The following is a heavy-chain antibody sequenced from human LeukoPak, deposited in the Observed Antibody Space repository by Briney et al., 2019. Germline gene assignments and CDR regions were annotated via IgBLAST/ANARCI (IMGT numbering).Heavy chain of an antibody. J-gene: IGHJ3*02. CDR2: IKQDGSEK. V-gene: IGHV3-7*01. D-gene: IGHD3-22*01. CDR3: ARLRYYYDSSGYYSVDAFDI. CDR1: GFTFSSYW. Sequence: GGSLRLSCAASGFTFSSYWMSWVRQAPGKGLEWVANIKQDGSEKYYVDSVKGRFTISRDNAKNSLYLQMNSLRAEDTAVYYCARLRYYYDSSGYYSVDAFDIWGQGTMVTVSS.